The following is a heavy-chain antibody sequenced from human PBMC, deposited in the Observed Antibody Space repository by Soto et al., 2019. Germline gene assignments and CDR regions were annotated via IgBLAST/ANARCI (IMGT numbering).Heavy chain of an antibody. J-gene: IGHJ3*02. CDR3: ARAYNWNDAPHAFDI. Sequence: GASVKVSCKASGGTFSSYAISWVRQAPGQGLEWMGGIIPIFGTANYAQKFQGRVTITADKSTSTAYMELSSLRSEDTAVYYCARAYNWNDAPHAFDIWGEGTMVTV. V-gene: IGHV1-69*06. CDR2: IIPIFGTA. CDR1: GGTFSSYA. D-gene: IGHD1-20*01.